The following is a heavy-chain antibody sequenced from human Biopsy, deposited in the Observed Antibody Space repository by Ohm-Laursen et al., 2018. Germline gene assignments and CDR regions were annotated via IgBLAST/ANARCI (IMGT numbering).Heavy chain of an antibody. CDR3: ASDDRRNEKNAFDI. D-gene: IGHD1-1*01. CDR1: GGSFSTYT. V-gene: IGHV1-69*06. CDR2: IVPIFATA. J-gene: IGHJ3*02. Sequence: GASVKVSCKASGGSFSTYTISWVRQAPGQGLEWMGGIVPIFATANYAQRFQGRVTITADKSANTVYMELTSLTSEDTAVYYCASDDRRNEKNAFDIWGQGTRVTVS.